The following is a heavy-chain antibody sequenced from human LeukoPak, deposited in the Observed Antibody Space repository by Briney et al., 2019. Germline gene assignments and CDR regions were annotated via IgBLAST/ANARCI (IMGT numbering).Heavy chain of an antibody. CDR1: GVSISSGSYY. CDR3: ARHAFGYDILTGYYPVGGFDY. V-gene: IGHV4-61*02. Sequence: SETLSLTCAVSGVSISSGSYYGSWIRQPGGKGLERIGRIYTRGSTNNNPSLKSRVTISVDTSKNQCSLKLSSVTAADTAVYYCARHAFGYDILTGYYPVGGFDYWGQGTLVAVSS. D-gene: IGHD3-9*01. CDR2: IYTRGST. J-gene: IGHJ4*02.